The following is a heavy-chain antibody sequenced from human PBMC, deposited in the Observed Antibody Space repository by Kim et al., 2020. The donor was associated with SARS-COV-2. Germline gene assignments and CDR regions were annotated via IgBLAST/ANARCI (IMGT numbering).Heavy chain of an antibody. J-gene: IGHJ6*02. V-gene: IGHV3-21*01. Sequence: GGSLRLSCAASGFTFSSYSMNWVRQAPGKGLEWVSSISSSRSYIYYADSVKGRFTISRDNAKNSLYLQMNSLRAEDTAVYYCARDTMTTVTTGGLGMDVWGQGTTVTVSS. CDR1: GFTFSSYS. CDR2: ISSSRSYI. D-gene: IGHD4-17*01. CDR3: ARDTMTTVTTGGLGMDV.